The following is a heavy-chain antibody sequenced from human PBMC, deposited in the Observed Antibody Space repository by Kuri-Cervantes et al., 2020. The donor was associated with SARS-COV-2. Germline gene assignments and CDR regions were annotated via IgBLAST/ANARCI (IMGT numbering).Heavy chain of an antibody. CDR3: AREVVVPAAVIDY. CDR1: GFTFSSYG. D-gene: IGHD2-2*01. J-gene: IGHJ4*02. CDR2: IRYDGSNK. V-gene: IGHV3-30*02. Sequence: GESLKISCAASGFTFSSYGMHWVRQAPGKGLEWLAFIRYDGSNKYYAGSVKGRFTISRDNSKNTLYLQMNSLRAEDTAVYYCAREVVVPAAVIDYWGQGTLVTVSS.